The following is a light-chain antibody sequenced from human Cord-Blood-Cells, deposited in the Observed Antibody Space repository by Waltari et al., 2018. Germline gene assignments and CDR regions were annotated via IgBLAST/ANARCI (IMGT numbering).Light chain of an antibody. CDR3: SSYAGSNNVV. CDR1: SSDVGGYNY. J-gene: IGLJ3*02. CDR2: EVS. Sequence: QSALTQPPSASGSPGQSVTISCTGTSSDVGGYNYVSWYQQHPGKAPKLMCYEVSKRPSGVPVRFSRSKSGNTASLTVSGLQAEDEADYYCSSYAGSNNVVFGGGTKLTVL. V-gene: IGLV2-8*01.